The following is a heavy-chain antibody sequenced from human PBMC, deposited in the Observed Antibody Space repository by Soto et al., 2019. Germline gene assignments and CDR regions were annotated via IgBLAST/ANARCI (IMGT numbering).Heavy chain of an antibody. J-gene: IGHJ3*02. CDR3: SMILSGDAFDI. D-gene: IGHD2-15*01. V-gene: IGHV3-49*03. CDR1: GFTFGDYA. CDR2: IRSKAYGGTT. Sequence: LRLSCTASGFTFGDYAMSWFRQAPGRGLEWVGFIRSKAYGGTTEYAASVKGRFTISGDDSKSIAYLQMNSLKTEDTAVYYCSMILSGDAFDIWGQGTMVTVSS.